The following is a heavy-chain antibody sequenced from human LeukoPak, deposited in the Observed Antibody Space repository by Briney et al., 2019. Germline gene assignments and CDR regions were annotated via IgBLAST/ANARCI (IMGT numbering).Heavy chain of an antibody. CDR3: AKCSTSAYTTGWCNWIDP. Sequence: GGSLRLSCAASGFTFSTTAMGWVRQAPGKGLEWLSVISGSGDNTVMSGSGENTYYADSVKGRFTISRDTSKNTLYLQMNSLRADDTAVYYCAKCSTSAYTTGWCNWIDPWGQGTLVTVSS. D-gene: IGHD6-19*01. CDR2: ISGSGDNTVMSGSGENT. J-gene: IGHJ5*02. V-gene: IGHV3-23*01. CDR1: GFTFSTTA.